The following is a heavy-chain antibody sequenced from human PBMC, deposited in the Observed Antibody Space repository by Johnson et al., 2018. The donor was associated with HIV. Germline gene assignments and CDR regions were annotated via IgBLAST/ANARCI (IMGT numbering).Heavy chain of an antibody. CDR2: ITSSGSSV. J-gene: IGHJ3*02. V-gene: IGHV3-11*04. CDR3: ARGGWGDAFDI. Sequence: VQLVESGGDLVKPGGSLRLSCEVSGFIFSKYNMAWIRQAPGKGLECLSYITSSGSSVYYTDSVKGRFTISRDNAKTSLFLRMNSLRAEDSAVYYCARGGWGDAFDIWGQGTMVTVSS. CDR1: GFIFSKYN. D-gene: IGHD3-16*01.